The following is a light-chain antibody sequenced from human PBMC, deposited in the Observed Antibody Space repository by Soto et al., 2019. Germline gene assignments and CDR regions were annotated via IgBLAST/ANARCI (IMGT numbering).Light chain of an antibody. CDR1: PSISSY. CDR2: AAS. CDR3: QQSYSTPPLT. Sequence: DIQMTQSPSSLSASVGDIVTITCRASPSISSYLNWYQQKPGKAPKLLIYAASSLQSGVPSRFSGSGSGTDFTLTISSLQPEDFATYYCQQSYSTPPLTFGGGTKVEIK. J-gene: IGKJ4*01. V-gene: IGKV1-39*01.